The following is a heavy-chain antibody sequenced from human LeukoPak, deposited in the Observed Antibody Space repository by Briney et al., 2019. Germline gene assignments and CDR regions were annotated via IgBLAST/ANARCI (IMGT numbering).Heavy chain of an antibody. J-gene: IGHJ3*02. D-gene: IGHD1-7*01. CDR1: GFSFNNYA. CDR2: INRNGGII. CDR3: ARGGGYNWNWGYAFDI. Sequence: GGALRLSLAASGFSFNNYAMYWVRQSPGKGLEYVSAINRNGGIINYANSVKDRFTISRDNSKNTLYLQMGSLRAEDMAVYYCARGGGYNWNWGYAFDIWGQGTMVTVSS. V-gene: IGHV3-64*01.